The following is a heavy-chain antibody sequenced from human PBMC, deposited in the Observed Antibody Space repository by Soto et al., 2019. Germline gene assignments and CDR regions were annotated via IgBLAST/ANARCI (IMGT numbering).Heavy chain of an antibody. Sequence: GGSLRLSCAASGFTFSSYSMNWVRQAPRKGLEWVSYISSSSSTIYYAYSVKGRFTISRDNAKNSLYLQMNSLRDEDTAVYYCARDAGTYPWYYYDSSGYYLDYYGMDVWGQGTTVTVSS. V-gene: IGHV3-48*02. CDR1: GFTFSSYS. D-gene: IGHD3-22*01. CDR2: ISSSSSTI. CDR3: ARDAGTYPWYYYDSSGYYLDYYGMDV. J-gene: IGHJ6*02.